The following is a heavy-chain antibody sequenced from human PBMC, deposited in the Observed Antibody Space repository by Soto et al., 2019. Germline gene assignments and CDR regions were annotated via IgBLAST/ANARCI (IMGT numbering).Heavy chain of an antibody. CDR1: GGSISSYY. J-gene: IGHJ6*02. CDR2: IYYSGST. V-gene: IGHV4-59*01. CDR3: ARAYCGGDCYYYYYYGMDV. Sequence: SGGSISSYYWSWIRQPPGKGLEWIGYIYYSGSTNYNPSLKSRVTISVDTSKNQFSLKLSSVTAADTAVYYCARAYCGGDCYYYYYYGMDVWGQGTTVTVSS. D-gene: IGHD2-21*02.